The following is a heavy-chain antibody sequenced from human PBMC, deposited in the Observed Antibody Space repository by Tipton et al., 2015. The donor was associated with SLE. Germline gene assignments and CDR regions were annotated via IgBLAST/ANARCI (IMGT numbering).Heavy chain of an antibody. Sequence: TLSLTCAVSGGSISSSNWWSWVRQPPGKGLEWIGEIYHSGSTSYNPSLQSRVTISVDTSKNQFSLKLNSVTASDTAVYYCARRGALAAAGVYYYYGMDVWGQGTTVTVSS. CDR3: ARRGALAAAGVYYYYGMDV. CDR1: GGSISSSNW. J-gene: IGHJ6*02. CDR2: IYHSGST. V-gene: IGHV4-4*02. D-gene: IGHD6-13*01.